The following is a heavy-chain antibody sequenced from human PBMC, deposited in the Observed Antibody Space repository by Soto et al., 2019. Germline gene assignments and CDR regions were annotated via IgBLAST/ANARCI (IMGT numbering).Heavy chain of an antibody. CDR2: MNPNSGNT. V-gene: IGHV1-8*01. CDR1: GYTFTSYD. D-gene: IGHD6-13*01. J-gene: IGHJ6*03. Sequence: QVQLVQSGAEVKKPGASVKVSCKASGYTFTSYDINWVRQATGQGLEWMGWMNPNSGNTGYAQKFQGRVTMTRNTSISTAYMELSSLRSEDTAVYYCARGYIAAAGTNVGGYYYYMDVWGKGTTVTVSS. CDR3: ARGYIAAAGTNVGGYYYYMDV.